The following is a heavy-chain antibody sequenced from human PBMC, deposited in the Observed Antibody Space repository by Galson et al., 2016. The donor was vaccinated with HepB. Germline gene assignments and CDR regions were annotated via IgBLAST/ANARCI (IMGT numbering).Heavy chain of an antibody. J-gene: IGHJ5*02. D-gene: IGHD3-22*01. V-gene: IGHV1-69*13. CDR3: ARVNSMYYSDVGGANKAWFDP. CDR1: GGTLSNYA. CDR2: IIPIYGTT. Sequence: SVKVSCKASGGTLSNYAISWVRQAPGQGLEWIGGIIPIYGTTRYAQRFQGRVSITADQPTTTSHMELSSLRSDDTAIYYCARVNSMYYSDVGGANKAWFDPWGQGTLVTVPS.